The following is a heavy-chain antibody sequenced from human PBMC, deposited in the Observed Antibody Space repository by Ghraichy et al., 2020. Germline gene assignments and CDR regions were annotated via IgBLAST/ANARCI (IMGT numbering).Heavy chain of an antibody. CDR1: GGSFSAYY. CDR2: INHSGST. D-gene: IGHD6-19*01. CDR3: ARVDRYSSGWSHWYFDL. V-gene: IGHV4-34*01. Sequence: SETLSLTCAVYGGSFSAYYWNWIRQPPGKGLEWIGEINHSGSTNYNPSLKSRVTISVDTSKNQFSLKLSSVTAADTAVYYCARVDRYSSGWSHWYFDLWGRGTLVTVSS. J-gene: IGHJ2*01.